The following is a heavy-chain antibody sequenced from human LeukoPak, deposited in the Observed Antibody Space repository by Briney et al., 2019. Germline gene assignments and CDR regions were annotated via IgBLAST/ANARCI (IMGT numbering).Heavy chain of an antibody. CDR2: IYSDGRT. CDR1: GFTIRTNY. D-gene: IGHD1-26*01. J-gene: IGHJ4*02. Sequence: GGSLRLSCAVSGFTIRTNYMSWVRQAPGKGLEWVSVIYSDGRTYYTDSVKGRLTISIDKSKNKLYLQINSLRAEDTAVYYCARADLGATASFDYWGQGTLVTVSS. CDR3: ARADLGATASFDY. V-gene: IGHV3-66*01.